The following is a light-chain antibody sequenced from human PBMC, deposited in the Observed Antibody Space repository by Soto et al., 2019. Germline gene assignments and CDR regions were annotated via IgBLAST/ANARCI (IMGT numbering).Light chain of an antibody. J-gene: IGKJ1*01. V-gene: IGKV1-6*01. CDR2: GAS. Sequence: AIQMTQSPSSLSASVGDRVTISCRASQGIGNAVGWYQQNPWKPPKVLIYGASNLQIGVPPRVSGSGSGTDFTLAISSLPPEDSATDDGLQDINYPWTFGQGTKVEIK. CDR1: QGIGNA. CDR3: LQDINYPWT.